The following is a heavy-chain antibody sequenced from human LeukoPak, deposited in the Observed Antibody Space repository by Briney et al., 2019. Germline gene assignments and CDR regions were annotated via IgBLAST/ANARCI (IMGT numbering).Heavy chain of an antibody. CDR3: AKALGDYEPLVDY. CDR2: IYYSGST. Sequence: SETLSLTCTVSGGSISSYYWSWIRQPPGKGLEWIGYIYYSGSTNYNPSLKSRVTISVDTSKNQFSLKLSSVTAADTAVYYFAKALGDYEPLVDYWGQGTLVTVSS. J-gene: IGHJ4*02. V-gene: IGHV4-59*01. D-gene: IGHD4-17*01. CDR1: GGSISSYY.